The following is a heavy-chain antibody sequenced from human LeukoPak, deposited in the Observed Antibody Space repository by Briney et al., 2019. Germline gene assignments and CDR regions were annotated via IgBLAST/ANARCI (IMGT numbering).Heavy chain of an antibody. CDR1: GYRFTSYW. CDR3: ARRCYYDSSGYYDY. J-gene: IGHJ4*02. V-gene: IGHV5-51*01. CDR2: IYPGDSDT. Sequence: GASLKISCKGSGYRFTSYWIGWVRQMPGKGLEWMGIIYPGDSDTKYSPSFQGQVIISADKSISTAYLQWSSLKASDTAMYYCARRCYYDSSGYYDYWGQGTLVTVSS. D-gene: IGHD3-22*01.